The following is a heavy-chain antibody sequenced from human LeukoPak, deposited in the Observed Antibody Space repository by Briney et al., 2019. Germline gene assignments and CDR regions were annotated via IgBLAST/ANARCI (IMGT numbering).Heavy chain of an antibody. CDR1: VGPISSYY. J-gene: IGHJ3*02. Sequence: SETLSLTCTVSVGPISSYYWSWIRQPPGKGLEWIGYIYYSGSTNYNPSLKSRVTISVDTSKNQFSLKLSSVTAADTAVYYCARDYSEMATIGAFDIWGQGTMVTVSS. D-gene: IGHD5-24*01. CDR2: IYYSGST. V-gene: IGHV4-59*12. CDR3: ARDYSEMATIGAFDI.